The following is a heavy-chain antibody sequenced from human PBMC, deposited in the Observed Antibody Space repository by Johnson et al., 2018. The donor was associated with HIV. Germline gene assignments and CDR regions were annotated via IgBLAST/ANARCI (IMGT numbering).Heavy chain of an antibody. J-gene: IGHJ3*02. D-gene: IGHD1-1*01. V-gene: IGHV3-33*08. CDR3: ATSTASDAFDI. Sequence: VQLVESGGGLVQPGGSLRLSCAASGFTFSSYGMHWVRQAPGKGLEWVAFIWYDGSNKYYADSVKGRFTISRDNSKNTLYLQMNSLRAEDTAVYYCATSTASDAFDIWGRGTMVTVSS. CDR1: GFTFSSYG. CDR2: IWYDGSNK.